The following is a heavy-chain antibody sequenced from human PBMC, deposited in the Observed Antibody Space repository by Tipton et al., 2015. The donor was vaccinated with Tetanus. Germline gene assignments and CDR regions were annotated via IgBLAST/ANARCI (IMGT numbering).Heavy chain of an antibody. Sequence: LRLSCTVSGDSMTRYYWTWIRQPPGKGLEWIGYIYDSGTINTKYNPSLRGRVAISIDTSKKQFSLKMTSVTAADTAVYYCARPVKQWLVPVDSWGQGTLVTVSS. J-gene: IGHJ4*02. V-gene: IGHV4-59*12. D-gene: IGHD6-19*01. CDR1: GDSMTRYY. CDR3: ARPVKQWLVPVDS. CDR2: IYDSGTI.